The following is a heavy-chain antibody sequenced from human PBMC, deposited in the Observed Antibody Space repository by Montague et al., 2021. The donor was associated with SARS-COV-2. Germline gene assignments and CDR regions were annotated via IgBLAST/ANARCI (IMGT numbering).Heavy chain of an antibody. Sequence: SETLSLTCTVSGGSISSSSYYWGWIRQPPGKGLEWIGSIYYPGSTYYXXXLKSRVTISVDTSKNQFSLKLSSVTAADTAVYYCARDTRIAMLVVVTRYGLDVWGQGTTVTVSS. CDR1: GGSISSSSYY. V-gene: IGHV4-39*07. J-gene: IGHJ6*02. CDR3: ARDTRIAMLVVVTRYGLDV. CDR2: IYYPGST. D-gene: IGHD3-22*01.